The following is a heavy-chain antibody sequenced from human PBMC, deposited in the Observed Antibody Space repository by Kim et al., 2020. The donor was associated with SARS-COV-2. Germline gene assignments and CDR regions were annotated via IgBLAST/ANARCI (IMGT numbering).Heavy chain of an antibody. D-gene: IGHD5-12*01. V-gene: IGHV4-61*02. J-gene: IGHJ3*02. CDR2: IYTSGST. CDR3: ARGGSGSDLDAFDI. Sequence: SETLSLTCTVSGGSISSGSYYWSWIRQPAGKGLEWIGRIYTSGSTHYNPSLKSRVTISVDTSKTQFSLKLSSVTAADTAGYYCARGGSGSDLDAFDIWGQGTMVTVSS. CDR1: GGSISSGSYY.